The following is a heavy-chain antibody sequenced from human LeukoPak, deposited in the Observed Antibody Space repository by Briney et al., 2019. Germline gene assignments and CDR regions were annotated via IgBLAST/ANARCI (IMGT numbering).Heavy chain of an antibody. D-gene: IGHD4-17*01. V-gene: IGHV3-64*01. CDR3: ARAPVRDYGDYLGY. Sequence: GGSLRLSCAGSGFTFSGYAMHWVRQAPGKGLEYVSAINSNGDSTYYRSSVKGRFTISRDNSKNTLYLQMGSLRAEDMAVYYCARAPVRDYGDYLGYWGQGTLVTVSS. CDR1: GFTFSGYA. J-gene: IGHJ4*02. CDR2: INSNGDST.